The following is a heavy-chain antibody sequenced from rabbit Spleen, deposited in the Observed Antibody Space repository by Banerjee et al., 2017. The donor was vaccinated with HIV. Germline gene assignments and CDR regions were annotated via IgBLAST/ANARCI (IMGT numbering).Heavy chain of an antibody. CDR1: GFSFSTSYH. D-gene: IGHD2-1*01. CDR2: IYPAIDGIT. CDR3: ARGSATMTMVIIGFYLSL. J-gene: IGHJ4*01. Sequence: QSLEESGGDLVKPGASLTLTCTASGFSFSTSYHMCWVRQAPGKGLEWIACIYPAIDGITHYASWAKGRFTISKTSSTTVTLQMTSLTAADTATYFCARGSATMTMVIIGFYLSLWGQGTLVTVS. V-gene: IGHV1S40*01.